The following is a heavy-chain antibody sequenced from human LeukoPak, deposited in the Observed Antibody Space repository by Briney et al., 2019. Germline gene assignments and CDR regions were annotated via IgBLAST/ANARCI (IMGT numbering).Heavy chain of an antibody. D-gene: IGHD2-15*01. Sequence: ASVKVSCKASGYTFTDYYMHWVRQAPGQGLEWMGWINPNSGGTNYAQKFQGWVTMTRDTSISTAYMELSRLRSDDTAVYYCARDNAVVAATPVDSFDHWGQGTLVTVSS. J-gene: IGHJ4*02. CDR3: ARDNAVVAATPVDSFDH. V-gene: IGHV1-2*04. CDR2: INPNSGGT. CDR1: GYTFTDYY.